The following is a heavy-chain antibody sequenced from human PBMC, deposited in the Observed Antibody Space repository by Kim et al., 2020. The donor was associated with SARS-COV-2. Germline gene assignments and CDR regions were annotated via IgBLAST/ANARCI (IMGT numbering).Heavy chain of an antibody. D-gene: IGHD3-10*01. CDR3: ARSPSLKRITMVRGVPRYFDY. Sequence: SETLSLTCAVYGGSFSGYYWSWIRQPPGKGLEWIGEINHTGSTNYNPSLKSRVTISVDTSKNQFSLKMTSVTAADTAVYYCARSPSLKRITMVRGVPRYFDYWGQGTLVTVSS. CDR2: INHTGST. V-gene: IGHV4-34*01. J-gene: IGHJ4*02. CDR1: GGSFSGYY.